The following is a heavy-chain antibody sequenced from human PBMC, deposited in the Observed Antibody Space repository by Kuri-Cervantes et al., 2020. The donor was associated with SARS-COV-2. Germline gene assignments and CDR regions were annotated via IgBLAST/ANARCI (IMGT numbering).Heavy chain of an antibody. CDR3: ARAGASRTDEWLLLR. V-gene: IGHV3-30*01. Sequence: GESLKISCAASGFTFSSYAYHWVRQAPGKGLEWVAVISYDGSNKYYADSVKGRFTISRDNSKNTLYLQMNSLRAEDTAVYYCARAGASRTDEWLLLRWGQGTLVTVSS. J-gene: IGHJ4*02. CDR1: GFTFSSYA. CDR2: ISYDGSNK. D-gene: IGHD3-22*01.